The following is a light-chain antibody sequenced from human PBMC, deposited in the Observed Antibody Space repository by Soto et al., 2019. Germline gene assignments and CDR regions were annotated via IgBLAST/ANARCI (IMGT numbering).Light chain of an antibody. CDR2: GNT. Sequence: QAVLTQPPSVSGAPGQRVTISCTGSSSNIGAGYDVHWYQQPPGTAPKLLLYGNTNRPSGVPDRFSGSKSGTSASLAITGAQAEDEADYYCQSYDSSLSAWVFGGGTQLTVL. CDR3: QSYDSSLSAWV. J-gene: IGLJ7*01. V-gene: IGLV1-40*01. CDR1: SSNIGAGYD.